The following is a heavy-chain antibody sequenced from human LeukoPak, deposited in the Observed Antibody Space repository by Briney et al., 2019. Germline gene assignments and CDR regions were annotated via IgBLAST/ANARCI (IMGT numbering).Heavy chain of an antibody. CDR1: GYTFTSYG. Sequence: ASVKVSCKASGYTFTSYGISWVRQAPGQGLEWMGWISAHNGNTNYAQKLQGRVTMTTDTSTSTAYMELRSLRSDDTAVYYCARDRGAYPGDAFDIWGQGTMVTVSS. CDR2: ISAHNGNT. D-gene: IGHD3-10*01. V-gene: IGHV1-18*01. J-gene: IGHJ3*02. CDR3: ARDRGAYPGDAFDI.